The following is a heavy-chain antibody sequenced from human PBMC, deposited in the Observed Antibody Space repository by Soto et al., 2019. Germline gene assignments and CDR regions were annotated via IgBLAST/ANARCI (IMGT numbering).Heavy chain of an antibody. CDR1: GGSISNFY. V-gene: IGHV4-59*01. J-gene: IGHJ3*02. CDR3: ARGGTVGGAFDI. CDR2: YFQSGRT. D-gene: IGHD4-17*01. Sequence: QVQLQASGPGLLKPSETLSLTCSVSGGSISNFYWSWFRLPPGEGLEWIGYYFQSGRTSYNPSLKSRLTISVDTSNNQVSLNLNSVTAADTAVYFCARGGTVGGAFDIWGQGTMVIVSS.